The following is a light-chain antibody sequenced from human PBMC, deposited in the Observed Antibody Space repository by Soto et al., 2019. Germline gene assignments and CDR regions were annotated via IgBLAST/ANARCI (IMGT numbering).Light chain of an antibody. J-gene: IGKJ1*01. CDR1: QSIDNW. CDR2: AAS. V-gene: IGKV1-5*01. CDR3: QQFSSYST. Sequence: DIQMTQSPSTLSASVGDRVTITCRASQSIDNWLAWYQQKPGKAPKLLIYAASTLETGVPSRFSGSGSGTEFTLTIKSLQPDDFATYYCQQFSSYSTFGQGTKVKVK.